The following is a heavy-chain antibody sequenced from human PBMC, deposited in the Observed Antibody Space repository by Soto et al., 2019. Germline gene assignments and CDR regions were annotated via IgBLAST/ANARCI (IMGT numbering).Heavy chain of an antibody. CDR1: GFTFSSYS. V-gene: IGHV3-21*01. Sequence: PGGSLRLSCAASGFTFSSYSMNWVRQAPGKGLEWVSSISSSSSYIYYADSVKGRFTIYRDNAKNSLYLQMNSLRAEDTAVYYCARDWHTANDAFDIWGQGTMVTVSS. CDR3: ARDWHTANDAFDI. CDR2: ISSSSSYI. J-gene: IGHJ3*02. D-gene: IGHD2-21*01.